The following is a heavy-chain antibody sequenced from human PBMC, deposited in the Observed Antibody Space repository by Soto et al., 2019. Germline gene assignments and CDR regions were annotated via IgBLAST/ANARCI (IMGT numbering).Heavy chain of an antibody. Sequence: ASVKVACKASGYRFTSYGISWVRQAPGQGLEWMGWISDYNGNRNYAQKFQGRVTMTTDTSTSTAYMELRSLRSDDTAVYYCAREDGWEGATWRQGTLVTVSS. CDR2: ISDYNGNR. V-gene: IGHV1-18*01. CDR1: GYRFTSYG. CDR3: AREDGWEGAT. D-gene: IGHD1-26*01. J-gene: IGHJ5*02.